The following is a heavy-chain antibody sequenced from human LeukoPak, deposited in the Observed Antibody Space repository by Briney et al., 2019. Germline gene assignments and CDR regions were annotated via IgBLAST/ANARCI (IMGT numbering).Heavy chain of an antibody. CDR3: ARDREYSSGWYNHYFDS. J-gene: IGHJ4*02. CDR2: IYHSGST. CDR1: GGSVSSGSYC. V-gene: IGHV4-61*01. Sequence: SETLSLTCTVSGGSVSSGSYCWSWIRQPPGTGLEWIGYIYHSGSTNYNPSLKSRVTISVDTSKNQFSLKLSSVTAADTAVYYCARDREYSSGWYNHYFDSWGQGTLVTVSS. D-gene: IGHD6-19*01.